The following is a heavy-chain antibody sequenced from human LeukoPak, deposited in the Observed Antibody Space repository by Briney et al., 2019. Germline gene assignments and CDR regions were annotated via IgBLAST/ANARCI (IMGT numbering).Heavy chain of an antibody. CDR2: ISGSGGST. CDR3: AKGDLLTYPGSGSYYGY. CDR1: GFTFNSYA. Sequence: PGGSLRLSCAASGFTFNSYAMSWVRQAPGKGLEWVSAISGSGGSTYYADSVKGRFTISRDNSKNTLYLQMNSLRAEDTAVYYCAKGDLLTYPGSGSYYGYWGQGTLVTVSS. V-gene: IGHV3-23*01. D-gene: IGHD3-10*01. J-gene: IGHJ4*02.